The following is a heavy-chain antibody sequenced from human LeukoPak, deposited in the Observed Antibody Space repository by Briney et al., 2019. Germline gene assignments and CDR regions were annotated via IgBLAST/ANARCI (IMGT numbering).Heavy chain of an antibody. Sequence: PSETLSLTCTVSGGSISTYYGNWIRQAPGKGLEWIGYIYYSGSTNYNPSLKSRVTISVDTSKNQFSLKLSSVTAADTAVYYCARARSGYYPDYWGQGTLVTVSS. J-gene: IGHJ4*02. D-gene: IGHD3-3*01. CDR2: IYYSGST. CDR1: GGSISTYY. V-gene: IGHV4-59*01. CDR3: ARARSGYYPDY.